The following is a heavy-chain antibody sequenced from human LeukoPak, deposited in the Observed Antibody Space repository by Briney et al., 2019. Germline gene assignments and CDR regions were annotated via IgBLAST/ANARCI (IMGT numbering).Heavy chain of an antibody. CDR2: ISSSGSTI. J-gene: IGHJ4*02. V-gene: IGHV3-11*04. D-gene: IGHD6-13*01. Sequence: GGSLRLSCAASGFTFSDYYMSWIRQAPGKGLEWVSYISSSGSTIYYADSVKGRFTISRDNAKNSLYLQMNSLRAEDTAVYYCARLRLIAVAGKYFDDWGQGTLVTVSS. CDR3: ARLRLIAVAGKYFDD. CDR1: GFTFSDYY.